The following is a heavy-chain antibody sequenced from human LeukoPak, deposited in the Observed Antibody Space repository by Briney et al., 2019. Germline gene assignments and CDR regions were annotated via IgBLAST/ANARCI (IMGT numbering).Heavy chain of an antibody. J-gene: IGHJ5*01. CDR3: ACINTWFDS. CDR2: INGRGST. V-gene: IGHV4-59*01. D-gene: IGHD2-8*01. Sequence: SETLSLICTVPGASIGNYYWSWIRQPPGKGLEWIGYINGRGSTNYNPSLKSRVTMSADASKNQFSLKLSSVTAADTAVYYCACINTWFDSWGQGTLVTVSS. CDR1: GASIGNYY.